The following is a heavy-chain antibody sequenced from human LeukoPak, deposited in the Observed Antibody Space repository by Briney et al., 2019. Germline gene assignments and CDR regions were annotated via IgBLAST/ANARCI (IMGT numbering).Heavy chain of an antibody. V-gene: IGHV4-59*01. CDR1: GGSISSYY. D-gene: IGHD6-19*01. J-gene: IGHJ4*02. CDR3: ARRAYSSGWYYFDY. CDR2: IYYSGST. Sequence: SETLSLTCTVSGGSISSYYWSWIRQPPGKGLEWIGCIYYSGSTNYNPSLKSRVTISVDTSKNQFSLKLSSVTAADTAMYYCARRAYSSGWYYFDYWGQGTLVTVSS.